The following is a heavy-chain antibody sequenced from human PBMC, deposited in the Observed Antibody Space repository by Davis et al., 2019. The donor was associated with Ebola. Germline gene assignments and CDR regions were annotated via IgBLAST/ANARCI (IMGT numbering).Heavy chain of an antibody. CDR1: GGSISSSSYY. CDR2: IYYSGST. V-gene: IGHV4-39*01. J-gene: IGHJ5*02. CDR3: ARRESGGTGDNWFDP. D-gene: IGHD7-27*01. Sequence: PSETLSLTCTVSGGSISSSSYYWGWIRQPPGKGLEWIGSIYYSGSTYYNPSLKSRVIISVDTSKNQFSLKLSSVTAADTAVYYCARRESGGTGDNWFDPWGQGTLVTVSS.